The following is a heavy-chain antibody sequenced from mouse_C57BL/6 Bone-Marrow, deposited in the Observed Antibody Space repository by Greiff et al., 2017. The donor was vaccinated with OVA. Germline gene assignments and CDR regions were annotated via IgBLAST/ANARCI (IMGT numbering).Heavy chain of an antibody. D-gene: IGHD2-1*01. CDR1: GYTFTTYP. V-gene: IGHV1-47*01. Sequence: QVHVKQSGAELVKPGASVKMSCKASGYTFTTYPIEWMKQNHGKSLEWIGNFHPYNDDTKYNEKFKGKATLTVEKSSSTVYLELSRLTSDDSAVYYCARDYYGNYLNRYWGQGTTLTVSS. CDR3: ARDYYGNYLNRY. J-gene: IGHJ2*01. CDR2: FHPYNDDT.